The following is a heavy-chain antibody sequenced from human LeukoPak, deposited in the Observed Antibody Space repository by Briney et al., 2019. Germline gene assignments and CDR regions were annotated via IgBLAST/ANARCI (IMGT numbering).Heavy chain of an antibody. V-gene: IGHV4-39*01. Sequence: SETLSLTCTVSGGSISSSSYYWGWIRQPPGKGLEWIGSIYYSGSTYYNPSLKSRVTISVDTSKDQFSLKLSSVTAADTAVYYCARREPHYWFDPWGQGTLVTVSS. CDR3: ARREPHYWFDP. CDR2: IYYSGST. D-gene: IGHD1-26*01. CDR1: GGSISSSSYY. J-gene: IGHJ5*02.